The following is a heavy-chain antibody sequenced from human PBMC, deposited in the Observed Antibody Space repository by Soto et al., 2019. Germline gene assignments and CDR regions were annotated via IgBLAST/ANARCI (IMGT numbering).Heavy chain of an antibody. Sequence: GGSLRLSCVGSGFTFSTYSINWVRQAPGKGLEWVSSISSRSDIYYADSVKGRFTTSRDNAKNSVSLQMNSLRAEDTAVYYCAREYTAWPLAYGLDVWGQGTTVTVSS. J-gene: IGHJ6*02. V-gene: IGHV3-21*01. CDR2: ISSRSDI. CDR3: AREYTAWPLAYGLDV. D-gene: IGHD2-2*02. CDR1: GFTFSTYS.